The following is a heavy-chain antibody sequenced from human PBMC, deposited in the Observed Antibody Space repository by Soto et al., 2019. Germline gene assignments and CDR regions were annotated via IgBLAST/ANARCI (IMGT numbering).Heavy chain of an antibody. CDR1: GGTFSSYA. V-gene: IGHV1-69*13. J-gene: IGHJ4*02. CDR2: IIPIFGTA. D-gene: IGHD1-26*01. CDR3: ASLIRGSGGQDY. Sequence: GASVKVSCKASGGTFSSYAISWVRQAPGQGLEWMGGIIPIFGTANYAQKFQGRVTITADESTSTAYMELSSLRSEDTAVYYCASLIRGSGGQDYWGQGTLVTVSS.